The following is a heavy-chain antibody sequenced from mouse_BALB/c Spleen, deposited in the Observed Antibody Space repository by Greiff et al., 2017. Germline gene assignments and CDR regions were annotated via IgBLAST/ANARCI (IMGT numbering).Heavy chain of an antibody. CDR1: GFSLTSYG. V-gene: IGHV2-9*02. J-gene: IGHJ4*01. CDR3: ARELLGNAMDY. Sequence: VKLMESGPGLVAPSQSLSITCTVSGFSLTSYGVHWVRQPPGKGLEWLGVIWAGGSTNYNSALMSRLSISKDNSKSQVFLKMNSLQTDDTAMYYCARELLGNAMDYWGQGTSVTVSS. CDR2: IWAGGST. D-gene: IGHD1-1*01.